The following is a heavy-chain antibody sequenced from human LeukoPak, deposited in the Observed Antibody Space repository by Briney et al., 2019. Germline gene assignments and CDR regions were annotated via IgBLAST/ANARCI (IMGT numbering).Heavy chain of an antibody. V-gene: IGHV3-23*01. D-gene: IGHD4-23*01. J-gene: IGHJ2*01. CDR2: ISGIGDNS. CDR3: AKKSPQETTVGPYWYLGL. Sequence: GGSLRLSCAASGFTFTNYVMSWVRQAPGKGLEWISSISGIGDNSYYSGSMKGRFIISRDNSQNTLYLQMNSLRAEDTAVYYCAKKSPQETTVGPYWYLGLWGRGTLVTVSS. CDR1: GFTFTNYV.